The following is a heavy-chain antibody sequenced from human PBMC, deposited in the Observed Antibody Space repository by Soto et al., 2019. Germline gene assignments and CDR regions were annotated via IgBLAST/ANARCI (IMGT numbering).Heavy chain of an antibody. Sequence: EVQLVESGGGLVQPGGSLRLSCAASGFTFRDYWMHWVRQAPGVGLVWVSRIKSDGSSTSYADSVKGRFIISRDNGKNTLYLPMNSLRPDAAAVYYCARLTAYYFAYWVLGTMVTVFS. V-gene: IGHV3-74*01. CDR3: ARLTAYYFAY. CDR1: GFTFRDYW. J-gene: IGHJ4*02. D-gene: IGHD2-21*01. CDR2: IKSDGSST.